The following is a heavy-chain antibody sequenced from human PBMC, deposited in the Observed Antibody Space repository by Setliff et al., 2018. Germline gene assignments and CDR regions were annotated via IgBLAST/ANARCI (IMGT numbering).Heavy chain of an antibody. Sequence: ASVKVSCKASGGTFSSYAISWVRQAPGQGLEWMGRIIPIFGTANYAQKFQGRVTITADKSMSTAYMELSSLRCEDTAVYYCTRVGRQLVYYYYGMDVWGQGTTVTVSS. CDR1: GGTFSSYA. CDR3: TRVGRQLVYYYYGMDV. D-gene: IGHD6-13*01. CDR2: IIPIFGTA. V-gene: IGHV1-69*06. J-gene: IGHJ6*02.